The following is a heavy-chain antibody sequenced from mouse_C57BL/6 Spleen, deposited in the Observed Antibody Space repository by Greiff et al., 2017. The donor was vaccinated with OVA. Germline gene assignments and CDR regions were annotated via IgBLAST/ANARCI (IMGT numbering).Heavy chain of an antibody. Sequence: DVQLVASGGGLVQPKGSLKLSCAASGFSFNTYAMNWVRQAPGKGLEWVARIRSKSNNYATYYADSVKDRFTISRDDSESMLYLQMNNLKTEDTAMYYCVRPRGYYGYFDVWGTGTTVTVSS. J-gene: IGHJ1*03. CDR1: GFSFNTYA. CDR3: VRPRGYYGYFDV. D-gene: IGHD2-2*01. CDR2: IRSKSNNYAT. V-gene: IGHV10-1*01.